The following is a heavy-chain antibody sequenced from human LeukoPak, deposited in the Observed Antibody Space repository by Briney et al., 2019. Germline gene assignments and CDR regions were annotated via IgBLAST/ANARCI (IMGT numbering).Heavy chain of an antibody. CDR3: ARENRQWSIVYAFDI. CDR1: GFTVSSDY. Sequence: PGRSLRLSCSASGFTVSSDYMSWVRQAPGKGLAWLSVIYSGGTTYYADSVKGRFTISRDNSKNTVYPQMNSLRVEDTAVYYCARENRQWSIVYAFDIWGQGTMVTVSS. J-gene: IGHJ3*02. V-gene: IGHV3-66*01. D-gene: IGHD2-8*01. CDR2: IYSGGTT.